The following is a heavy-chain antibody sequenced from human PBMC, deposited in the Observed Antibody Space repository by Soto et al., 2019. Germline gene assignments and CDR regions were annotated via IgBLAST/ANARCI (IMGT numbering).Heavy chain of an antibody. J-gene: IGHJ4*02. CDR2: IFWDDDK. CDR3: ARILTATGGHFDS. V-gene: IGHV2-5*02. Sequence: SGPTLVNPAQTLTLTCIFSGFSLTTSGVGVGCVRQSPEKALEWLALIFWDDDKRYSPSLRSRLTIAKDTSKNQVVLTLTNVEPVDTATYYCARILTATGGHFDSWGQGALVTVSS. CDR1: GFSLTTSGVG. D-gene: IGHD2-8*02.